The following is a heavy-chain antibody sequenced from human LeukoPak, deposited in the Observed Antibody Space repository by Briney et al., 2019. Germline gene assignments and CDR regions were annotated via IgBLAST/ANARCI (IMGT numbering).Heavy chain of an antibody. CDR2: ISWNSGSI. CDR1: GFTFDDYT. CDR3: AKDRWELLYAFDI. V-gene: IGHV3-9*01. D-gene: IGHD1-26*01. Sequence: GGSLRLSCAASGFTFDDYTMHWVRHAPGKGLEWVSGISWNSGSIGYADSVKGRFTISRDNSKNTLYLQMNSLRAEDTAVYYCAKDRWELLYAFDIWGQGTMVTVSS. J-gene: IGHJ3*02.